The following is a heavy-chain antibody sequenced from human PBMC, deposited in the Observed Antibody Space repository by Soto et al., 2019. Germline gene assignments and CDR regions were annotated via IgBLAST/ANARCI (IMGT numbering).Heavy chain of an antibody. CDR1: GYTFTSYA. V-gene: IGHV1-3*01. CDR2: INAGNGNT. D-gene: IGHD1-1*01. CDR3: ARDPDWNYVFYGMDV. Sequence: GASVKVSCKASGYTFTSYAMHWVRQAPGQRLEWMGWINAGNGNTKYSQKFQGRVTITRDTSASTAYMELSSLRSEDTAVYYCARDPDWNYVFYGMDVWGQGTTVTVSS. J-gene: IGHJ6*02.